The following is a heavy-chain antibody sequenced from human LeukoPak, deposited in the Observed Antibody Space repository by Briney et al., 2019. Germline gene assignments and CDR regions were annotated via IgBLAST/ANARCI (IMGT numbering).Heavy chain of an antibody. Sequence: GGSLRLSCAASGFTFSSYSMNWVRQAPGKGLEWVSSISSSSSYIYYADSVKGRFTISRDNAKNSLYLQMNSLRAEDTAVYYCARDSLAASTVDYYYYMDVWGKGTTVTISS. CDR1: GFTFSSYS. CDR3: ARDSLAASTVDYYYYMDV. J-gene: IGHJ6*03. D-gene: IGHD4-17*01. V-gene: IGHV3-21*01. CDR2: ISSSSSYI.